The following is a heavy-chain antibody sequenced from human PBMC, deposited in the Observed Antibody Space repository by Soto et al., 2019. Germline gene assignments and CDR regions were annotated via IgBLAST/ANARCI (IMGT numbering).Heavy chain of an antibody. D-gene: IGHD6-19*01. Sequence: QVQLVQSGAEVKKPGSSVKVSCKASGGAFRSYTISWVRQAPGQGLEWMGGINPIFGAANYAQKFEGRVTSSADTSKTTAYMELSNLTSEDTAVYYCARDEIAVANRVGMDVWGQGTTVIVSS. CDR2: INPIFGAA. J-gene: IGHJ6*02. CDR1: GGAFRSYT. V-gene: IGHV1-69*06. CDR3: ARDEIAVANRVGMDV.